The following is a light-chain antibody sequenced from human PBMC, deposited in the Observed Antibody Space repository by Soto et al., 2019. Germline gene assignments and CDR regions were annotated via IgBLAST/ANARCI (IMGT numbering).Light chain of an antibody. Sequence: QSVLTQPASVSGSPGQSITMSCTGTSSDVGGYDYVSWYQQHPGKAPKLMIYEVSNRPSGASSRFSGSKSGNTASLTIFGLQAADEADYYCSSYTSSNTLVFGGGTKLTVL. CDR2: EVS. CDR3: SSYTSSNTLV. J-gene: IGLJ2*01. V-gene: IGLV2-14*01. CDR1: SSDVGGYDY.